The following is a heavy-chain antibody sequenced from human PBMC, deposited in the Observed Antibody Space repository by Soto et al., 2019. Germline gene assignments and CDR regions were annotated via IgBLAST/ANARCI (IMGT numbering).Heavy chain of an antibody. CDR2: IYYSGST. J-gene: IGHJ5*02. D-gene: IGHD3-10*01. Sequence: SETLSLTCTVSGGSISSGGYYWSWIRQHPGKGLEWIGYIYYSGSTYYDPSLKSRVTISVDTSKNQFSLKLSSVTAADTAVYYCARVLWFGEFHWFDPWGQGTLVTVSS. CDR1: GGSISSGGYY. V-gene: IGHV4-31*03. CDR3: ARVLWFGEFHWFDP.